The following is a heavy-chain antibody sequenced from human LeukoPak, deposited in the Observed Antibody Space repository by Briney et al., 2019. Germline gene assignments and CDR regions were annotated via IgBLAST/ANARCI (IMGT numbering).Heavy chain of an antibody. V-gene: IGHV3-33*01. CDR3: ARNPKYYDFWSGYRYYYYYGMDV. J-gene: IGHJ6*02. CDR2: IWYDGSNK. Sequence: GGSLRLSCAAPGFTFSSYGMHWVRQAPGKGLEWVAVIWYDGSNKYYADSVKGRFTISRDNSKNTLYLQMNSLRAEDTAVYYCARNPKYYDFWSGYRYYYYYGMDVWGQGTTVTVSS. D-gene: IGHD3-3*01. CDR1: GFTFSSYG.